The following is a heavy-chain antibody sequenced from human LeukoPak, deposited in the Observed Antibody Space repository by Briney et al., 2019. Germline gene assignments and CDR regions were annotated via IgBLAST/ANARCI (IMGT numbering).Heavy chain of an antibody. V-gene: IGHV4-30-4*01. D-gene: IGHD1-7*01. J-gene: IGHJ6*02. Sequence: SQTLSFTCTVSGGSISSGDYYWSWIRQPPGKGLEWIGYIYYSGSTYYNPSLKSRVTISVDTSKNQFSLKLSSVTAADTAVYHCARDRTNPYYYYGMDVWGQGTTVTVSS. CDR1: GGSISSGDYY. CDR2: IYYSGST. CDR3: ARDRTNPYYYYGMDV.